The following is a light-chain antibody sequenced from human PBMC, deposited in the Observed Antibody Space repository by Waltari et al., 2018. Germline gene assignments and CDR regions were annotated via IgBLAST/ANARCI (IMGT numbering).Light chain of an antibody. CDR2: ASS. CDR3: QQSYIYPWT. Sequence: DIQVTQSPSSLSASIGDRVTITCRATQSISTYLNWYQQTAGNAPKLLIYASSNLQSGVPSRFSGSGSGTDFTLTISSLQPEDFATYFCQQSYIYPWTFGQGTKVEIK. CDR1: QSISTY. V-gene: IGKV1-39*01. J-gene: IGKJ1*01.